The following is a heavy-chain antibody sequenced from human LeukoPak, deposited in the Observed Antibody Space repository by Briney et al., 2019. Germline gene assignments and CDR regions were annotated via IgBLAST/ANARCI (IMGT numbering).Heavy chain of an antibody. CDR3: ARLYCSGGSCYSGYYYYMDV. Sequence: SVKVSCKASGGTFSSYAISWVRQAPGQGLEWMGGLIPIFGTANYAQKFQGRVTITTDESTSTAYMELSSLRSEDTAVYYCARLYCSGGSCYSGYYYYMDVWGKGTTVTVSS. V-gene: IGHV1-69*05. CDR1: GGTFSSYA. D-gene: IGHD2-15*01. J-gene: IGHJ6*03. CDR2: LIPIFGTA.